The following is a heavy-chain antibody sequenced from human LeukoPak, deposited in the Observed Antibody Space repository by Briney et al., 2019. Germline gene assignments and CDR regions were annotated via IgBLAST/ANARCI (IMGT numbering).Heavy chain of an antibody. V-gene: IGHV3-7*01. CDR3: ASGYDSSGYYPFRMDV. D-gene: IGHD3-22*01. Sequence: GGSLRLSCAASGFTFSNYWMSWVRQAPGKGLEWVANIKQDGSEKYYVDSVKGRFTISRDNAKNSLYLQMNSLRAEDTAVYYCASGYDSSGYYPFRMDVWGQGTTVTVSS. CDR1: GFTFSNYW. J-gene: IGHJ6*02. CDR2: IKQDGSEK.